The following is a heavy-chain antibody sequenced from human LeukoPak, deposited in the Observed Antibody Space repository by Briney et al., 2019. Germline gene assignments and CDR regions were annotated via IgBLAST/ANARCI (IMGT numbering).Heavy chain of an antibody. CDR2: INPSGGST. CDR3: ARDLGHGAITIFGEDY. D-gene: IGHD3-3*01. J-gene: IGHJ4*02. V-gene: IGHV1-46*01. Sequence: ASVKVSCKASGYTFTTYYMHWVRQAPGQGLEWMGIINPSGGSTTYAQKFQGRVTMTRDTSTSTVYMELSSLRSEDTAVYYCARDLGHGAITIFGEDYWGQGTLVTDSS. CDR1: GYTFTTYY.